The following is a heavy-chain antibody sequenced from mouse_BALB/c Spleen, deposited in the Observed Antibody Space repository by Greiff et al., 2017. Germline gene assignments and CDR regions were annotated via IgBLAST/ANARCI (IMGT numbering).Heavy chain of an antibody. V-gene: IGHV2-9*02. D-gene: IGHD4-1*01. CDR3: ARGGGGKNWDSLFDY. CDR1: GFSLTSYG. CDR2: IWAGGST. J-gene: IGHJ2*01. Sequence: VQLVESGPGLVAPSQSLSITCTVSGFSLTSYGVHWVRQPPGKGLEWLGVIWAGGSTNYNSALMSRLSISKDNSKSQVFLKMNSLQTDDTAMYYCARGGGGKNWDSLFDYWGQGTTLTVSS.